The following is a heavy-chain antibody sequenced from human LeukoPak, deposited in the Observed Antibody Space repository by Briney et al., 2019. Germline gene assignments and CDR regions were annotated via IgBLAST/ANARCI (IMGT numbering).Heavy chain of an antibody. CDR1: GYTFPSYF. Sequence: ASVKVSCKASGYTFPSYFMHWVRQAPGQGLEWMGIINPTGGSTTYAQKFQGRVTMTRDTSASTVYMELSSLRSEDTAVYYCASVYKNGMDVWGQGTTVTVSS. CDR3: ASVYKNGMDV. J-gene: IGHJ6*02. V-gene: IGHV1-46*01. CDR2: INPTGGST. D-gene: IGHD5-24*01.